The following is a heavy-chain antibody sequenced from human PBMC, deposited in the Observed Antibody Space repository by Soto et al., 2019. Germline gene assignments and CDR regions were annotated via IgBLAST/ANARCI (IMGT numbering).Heavy chain of an antibody. CDR2: VIPIIGEG. J-gene: IGHJ3*02. D-gene: IGHD1-1*01. V-gene: IGHV1-69*02. CDR1: GGTFSSKT. Sequence: QVQLVQSGAEVKEPGSSVKVSCKVSGGTFSSKTINWVRQVPGQGLEWMGSVIPIIGEGKYAQSFLGRVTITADRSTSTAYMELRSLSSEDAAVYYCASPAVNDLDADSSAFDIWGQGTMVTVSS. CDR3: ASPAVNDLDADSSAFDI.